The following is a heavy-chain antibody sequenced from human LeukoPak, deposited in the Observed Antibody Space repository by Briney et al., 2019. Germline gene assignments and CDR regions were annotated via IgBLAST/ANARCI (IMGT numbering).Heavy chain of an antibody. CDR3: ARGRGPSTSWFDY. CDR1: GFAFSGYG. J-gene: IGHJ5*01. CDR2: IWYDGSKK. D-gene: IGHD2-2*01. Sequence: GGSLRLSCAASGFAFSGYGMHWVRQAPGKGLEWVAVIWYDGSKKYYADSVKGRFTTSRDNSKNTLDLQMSSLRAEDSAVYYCARGRGPSTSWFDYWGQGILVTVSS. V-gene: IGHV3-33*01.